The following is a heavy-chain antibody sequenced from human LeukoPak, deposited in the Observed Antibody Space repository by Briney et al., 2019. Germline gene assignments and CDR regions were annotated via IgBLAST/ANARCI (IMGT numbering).Heavy chain of an antibody. CDR2: ISGSGGST. V-gene: IGHV3-23*01. D-gene: IGHD1-26*01. CDR1: GFTLSSYA. Sequence: PGGSLRLSCAASGFTLSSYAMSWVRQAPGKGGEWVSAISGSGGSTYYADCVRGRFTISRDNSKNSLYLQMNSLRADDTAVYYCAKDPKVGATYYFDYWGQGTLVTVSS. J-gene: IGHJ4*02. CDR3: AKDPKVGATYYFDY.